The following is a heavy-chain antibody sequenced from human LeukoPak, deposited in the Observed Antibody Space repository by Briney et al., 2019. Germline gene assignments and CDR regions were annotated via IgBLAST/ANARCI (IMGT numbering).Heavy chain of an antibody. CDR1: GFTFSSNG. V-gene: IGHV3-33*01. CDR2: IWYDGSNK. Sequence: PGGSLRLSCAASGFTFSSNGMHWVRQGPGKGLEWVTFIWYDGSNKYYADSVKGRFTISRDNSKNTLYLQMNSLRAEDTAVYYCARDAGYCSGGSCYPGQFDYWGQGTLVTVSS. D-gene: IGHD2-15*01. CDR3: ARDAGYCSGGSCYPGQFDY. J-gene: IGHJ4*02.